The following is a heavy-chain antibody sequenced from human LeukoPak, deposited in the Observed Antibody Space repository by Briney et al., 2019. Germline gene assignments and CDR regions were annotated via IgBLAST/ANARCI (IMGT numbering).Heavy chain of an antibody. J-gene: IGHJ4*02. CDR2: ISYSGNT. CDR1: GRSISNYY. V-gene: IGHV4-59*08. CDR3: ARHTTHGDYNPNDY. D-gene: IGHD3-16*01. Sequence: SETLSLTCTVSGRSISNYYWSWIRQPPGKELECIGYISYSGNTDSNPSLKSRVTISVDTSKNQFSLKLSSVTAADTAVYYCARHTTHGDYNPNDYWGQGTLVTVSS.